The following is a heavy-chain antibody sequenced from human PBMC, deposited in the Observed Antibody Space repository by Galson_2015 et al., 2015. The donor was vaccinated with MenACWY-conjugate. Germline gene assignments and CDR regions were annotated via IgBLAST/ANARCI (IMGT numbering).Heavy chain of an antibody. CDR1: GYMFTSYG. D-gene: IGHD2/OR15-2a*01. V-gene: IGHV1-18*01. Sequence: SVKVSCKASGYMFTSYGISWVRQAPGQGLEWIGRISGKNENTKYAQKFQDRVAVTTDASTTTAYMELTALKFDGTALYYCARDSQYGMDLWGQGTTVIVS. CDR3: ARDSQYGMDL. J-gene: IGHJ6*02. CDR2: ISGKNENT.